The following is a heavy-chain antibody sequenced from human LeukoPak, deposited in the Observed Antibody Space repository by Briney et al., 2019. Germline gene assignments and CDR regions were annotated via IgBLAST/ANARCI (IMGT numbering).Heavy chain of an antibody. Sequence: SGGSLRLSCAASGFTFSSYWMHWVRQAPGKGLVWVSRINSDGSSTIYADSVKGRFTISRDNAKNTLYLQMNSLRAEDTAVYYCAGGRITMVQGVIVTSYYFDYWGQGTLVTVSS. CDR1: GFTFSSYW. CDR2: INSDGSST. V-gene: IGHV3-74*01. J-gene: IGHJ4*02. CDR3: AGGRITMVQGVIVTSYYFDY. D-gene: IGHD3-10*01.